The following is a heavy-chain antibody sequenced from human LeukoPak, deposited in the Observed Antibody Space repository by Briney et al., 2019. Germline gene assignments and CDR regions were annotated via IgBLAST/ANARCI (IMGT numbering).Heavy chain of an antibody. CDR1: GYTFTGYY. J-gene: IGHJ4*02. D-gene: IGHD3-22*01. CDR2: INPNSGGT. Sequence: ASVKVSCKASGYTFTGYYMHWVRQAPGQGLEWMGWINPNSGGTNYAQKFQGRVTMTRDTSISTAYMELSRLRSDDTAAYYCASLDAYYGSSVSAAYDYWGQGTLVTVSS. V-gene: IGHV1-2*02. CDR3: ASLDAYYGSSVSAAYDY.